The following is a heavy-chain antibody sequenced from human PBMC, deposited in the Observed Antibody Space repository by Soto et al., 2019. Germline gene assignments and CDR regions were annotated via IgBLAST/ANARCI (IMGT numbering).Heavy chain of an antibody. CDR1: GYTFTSYG. Sequence: ASVKVSCKASGYTFTSYGISWVRQALGQGLEWMGWISAYNGNTNYAQKLQGRVTMTTDTSTSTAYMELRSLRSDDTAVYYCASGLKYMVRGVPYYYYGMDVWGQGTTVTVSS. V-gene: IGHV1-18*01. CDR2: ISAYNGNT. CDR3: ASGLKYMVRGVPYYYYGMDV. D-gene: IGHD3-10*01. J-gene: IGHJ6*02.